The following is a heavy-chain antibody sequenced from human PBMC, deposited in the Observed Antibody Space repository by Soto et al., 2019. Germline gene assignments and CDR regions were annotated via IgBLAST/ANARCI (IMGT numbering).Heavy chain of an antibody. CDR1: GFTFTSSA. CDR3: AAEGSYDSSGGDAFDI. Sequence: QMQLVQSGPEVKKPGTSVKVSCKASGFTFTSSAVQWVRQARGQRLEWIGWIVVGSGNTNYAQKFQERVTITRDMSTSTAYMELSSLRSEDTAVYYCAAEGSYDSSGGDAFDIWGQGTMVTVSS. J-gene: IGHJ3*02. V-gene: IGHV1-58*01. D-gene: IGHD3-22*01. CDR2: IVVGSGNT.